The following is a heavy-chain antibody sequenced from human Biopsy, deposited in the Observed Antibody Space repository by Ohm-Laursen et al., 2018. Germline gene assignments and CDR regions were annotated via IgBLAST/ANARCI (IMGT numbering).Heavy chain of an antibody. Sequence: SLRLSCTASGFTFLDYAMHWVRQVPGKGLEWVSGISWNSGGRTYYAESMKGRFTISRDNSKKTVYLQMKSLRAEDTAVYYCAKEDFSAVGTSGFDPWGQGTLVTVSS. J-gene: IGHJ5*02. CDR2: ISWNSGGRT. D-gene: IGHD1/OR15-1a*01. CDR3: AKEDFSAVGTSGFDP. CDR1: GFTFLDYA. V-gene: IGHV3-23*01.